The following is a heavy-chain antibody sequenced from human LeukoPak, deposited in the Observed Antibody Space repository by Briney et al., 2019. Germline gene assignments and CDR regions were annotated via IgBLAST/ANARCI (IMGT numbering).Heavy chain of an antibody. CDR1: GFTFSSYD. CDR2: IYSGGST. J-gene: IGHJ4*02. D-gene: IGHD4-17*01. V-gene: IGHV3-66*01. Sequence: GGSLRLSCAASGFTFSSYDMSWVRQAPGKGLEWVSVIYSGGSTYYADSVKGRFTISRDNSKNTLYLQMNSLRAEDTAVYYCARTPPMTTVTPFDYWGQGTLVTVSS. CDR3: ARTPPMTTVTPFDY.